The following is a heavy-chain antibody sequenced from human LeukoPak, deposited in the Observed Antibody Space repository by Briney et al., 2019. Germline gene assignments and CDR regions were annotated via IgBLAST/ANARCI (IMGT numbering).Heavy chain of an antibody. J-gene: IGHJ4*02. CDR3: ARVGYYDSSDY. D-gene: IGHD3-22*01. V-gene: IGHV4-39*01. CDR2: IYYSGST. CDR1: GGSISSSSYY. Sequence: SETLSLTCTVSGGSISSSSYYWGWIRQPPGKGLEWIGSIYYSGSTYYNPSLKSRVTISVDTSKNQFSLKLSSVTAADTAVYYCARVGYYDSSDYWGQGTLVTVSS.